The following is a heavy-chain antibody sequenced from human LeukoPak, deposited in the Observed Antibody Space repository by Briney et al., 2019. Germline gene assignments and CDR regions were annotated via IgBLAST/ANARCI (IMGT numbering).Heavy chain of an antibody. J-gene: IGHJ5*02. CDR1: GYTFTSYD. Sequence: ASVKVSCKASGYTFTSYDINWVRQATGQGLEWMGWMNPNSGNTGYAQKFQGRVTMTRNTSISTAYMELSSLRSEDTAVYYCARFYCSSTSCGPWGQGTLATVSS. CDR2: MNPNSGNT. D-gene: IGHD2-2*01. CDR3: ARFYCSSTSCGP. V-gene: IGHV1-8*01.